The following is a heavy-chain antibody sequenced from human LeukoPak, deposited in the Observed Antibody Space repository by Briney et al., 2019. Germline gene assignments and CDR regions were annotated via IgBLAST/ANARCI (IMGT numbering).Heavy chain of an antibody. CDR1: GFTFSNAC. D-gene: IGHD5-18*01. CDR3: TTGTWIQLWLPDY. J-gene: IGHJ4*02. V-gene: IGHV3-15*01. CDR2: IKSKTDGGTT. Sequence: GGSLRLSCAASGFTFSNACMTWVRQAPGKGLEWVGHIKSKTDGGTTDFAAPVKGRFTISRDDSKNTLFLQMNSLKTEDTAVYYCTTGTWIQLWLPDYWGQGTLVTVSS.